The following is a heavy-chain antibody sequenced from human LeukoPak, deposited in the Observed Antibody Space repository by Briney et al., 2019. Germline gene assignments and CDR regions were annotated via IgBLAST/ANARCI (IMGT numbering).Heavy chain of an antibody. CDR2: VGIDSGNT. D-gene: IGHD5-24*01. CDR3: ARDYKYAFDN. J-gene: IGHJ4*02. V-gene: IGHV3-48*01. CDR1: GFTFSDYS. Sequence: GGSLRLSCAASGFTFSDYSMNWVRQAPGKGLEWISYVGIDSGNTNYADSVKGRFTISGDKAKNSLYLQMNSLRVEDTAVSYCARDYKYAFDNWGQGTLVTVSS.